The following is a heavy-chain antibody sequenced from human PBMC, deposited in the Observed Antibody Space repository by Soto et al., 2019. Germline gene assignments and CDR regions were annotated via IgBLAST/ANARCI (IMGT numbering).Heavy chain of an antibody. Sequence: GGSLRLSCAASGFTFSSYAMSWVRQAPGKGLEWVSAISGSGGSTYYADSVKGRFTISRDNSKNTLYLQMNSLRAEDTAVYYCAKDYYGSGSYYTEPFFDYWGQGNLVTVSS. CDR3: AKDYYGSGSYYTEPFFDY. CDR2: ISGSGGST. D-gene: IGHD3-10*01. J-gene: IGHJ4*02. V-gene: IGHV3-23*01. CDR1: GFTFSSYA.